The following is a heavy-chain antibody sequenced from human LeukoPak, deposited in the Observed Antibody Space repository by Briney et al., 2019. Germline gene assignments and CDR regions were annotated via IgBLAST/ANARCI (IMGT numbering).Heavy chain of an antibody. V-gene: IGHV1-2*02. Sequence: ASVKVSCKASGNSFTDYYIHWVRQAPGQGPEWMGWINPNTGYTNYAQKFRGRVTLTRDTSINTAYLELNRLISDDTAVYYCAKIKYNWGSYGLWGQGTLVTVSS. CDR3: AKIKYNWGSYGL. CDR2: INPNTGYT. D-gene: IGHD3-16*01. J-gene: IGHJ3*01. CDR1: GNSFTDYY.